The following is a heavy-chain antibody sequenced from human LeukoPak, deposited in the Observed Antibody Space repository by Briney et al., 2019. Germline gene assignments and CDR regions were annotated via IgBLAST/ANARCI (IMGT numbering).Heavy chain of an antibody. CDR2: IYTSGST. D-gene: IGHD2-15*01. CDR1: GGSISSYY. V-gene: IGHV4-4*07. J-gene: IGHJ6*03. CDR3: ARGTCSGGSCYSIYYYYYYMDV. Sequence: SETLSLTCTVSGGSISSYYWSWIRQPAGKGLEWIGRIYTSGSTNYNPSLKSRVSISVDTSKNQFSLKLSSVTAADTAVYYCARGTCSGGSCYSIYYYYYYMDVWGKGTTVTVSS.